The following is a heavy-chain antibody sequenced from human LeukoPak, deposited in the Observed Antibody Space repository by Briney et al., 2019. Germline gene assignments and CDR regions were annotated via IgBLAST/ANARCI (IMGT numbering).Heavy chain of an antibody. J-gene: IGHJ6*02. V-gene: IGHV1-3*01. Sequence: ASVKVSCKASGYAFTSYAMHWVRQAPGQRLEWMGWINAGNGNTKYSQKFQGRVTITRDTSASTAYMELSSLRSEDTAVYYCARDIVVVVAASGYGMDVWGQGTTVTVSS. CDR2: INAGNGNT. CDR1: GYAFTSYA. D-gene: IGHD2-15*01. CDR3: ARDIVVVVAASGYGMDV.